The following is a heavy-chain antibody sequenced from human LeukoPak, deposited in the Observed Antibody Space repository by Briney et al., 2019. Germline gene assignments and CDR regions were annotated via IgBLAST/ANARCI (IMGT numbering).Heavy chain of an antibody. CDR2: IYPNRGGT. V-gene: IGHV1-2*02. Sequence: ASVKVSCKASGYIFTDYYMHWVRQAPGQELEWMGWIYPNRGGTNYAQKFQGRVTMTRDTSINTAYMELSRLRSDDTAVYYCARAYDGSGNLDYWGQGTLVTVSS. J-gene: IGHJ4*02. CDR3: ARAYDGSGNLDY. D-gene: IGHD3-22*01. CDR1: GYIFTDYY.